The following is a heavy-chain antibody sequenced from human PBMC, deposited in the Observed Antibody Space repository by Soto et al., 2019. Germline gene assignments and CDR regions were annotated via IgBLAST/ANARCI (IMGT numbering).Heavy chain of an antibody. Sequence: QLQLQESGPGLVKPSETLSLTCTVSGGSISSSSYYWGWIRQPQGTGLEWIGGIYYSGSTYYNPSLKSRVTISVYTAKNQFSLKLSSVTAADTAVYYCARRLGAAGFVEYWGQGTLVTVSS. CDR2: IYYSGST. CDR3: ARRLGAAGFVEY. CDR1: GGSISSSSYY. V-gene: IGHV4-39*01. J-gene: IGHJ4*02. D-gene: IGHD6-13*01.